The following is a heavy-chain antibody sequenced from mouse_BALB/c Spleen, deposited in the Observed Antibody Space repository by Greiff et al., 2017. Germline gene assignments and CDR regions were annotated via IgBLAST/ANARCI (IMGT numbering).Heavy chain of an antibody. CDR3: ARAGNYYGSSYLDY. D-gene: IGHD1-1*01. CDR1: GYTFTSYV. J-gene: IGHJ2*01. CDR2: IDPYNGGT. V-gene: IGHV1-14*01. Sequence: VQLQQSGPELVKPGASVKMSCKASGYTFTSYVMHWVKQKPGQGLEWIGYIDPYNGGTSYNQKFKGKATLTVDKSSSTAYMHLNSLTSEDSAVYYCARAGNYYGSSYLDYWGQGTTLTVSS.